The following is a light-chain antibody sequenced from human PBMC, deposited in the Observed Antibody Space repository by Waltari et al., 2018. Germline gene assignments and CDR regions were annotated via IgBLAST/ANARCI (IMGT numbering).Light chain of an antibody. CDR3: HVWHPHVDPGV. V-gene: IGLV3-21*04. CDR2: YDR. CDR1: NIGTYS. J-gene: IGLJ1*01. Sequence: SYVVTQPPSVSVAPGETATITCGGDNIGTYSVHWYQQKAGQAPVLVIFYDRDRPSGFPDRLSGSNSGNTATLTISRVEAGDEARYYCHVWHPHVDPGVFGTGTEVTVL.